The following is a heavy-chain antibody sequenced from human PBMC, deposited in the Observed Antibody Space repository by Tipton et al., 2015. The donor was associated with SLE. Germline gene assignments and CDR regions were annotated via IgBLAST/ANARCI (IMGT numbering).Heavy chain of an antibody. CDR2: IYYSGST. D-gene: IGHD3-16*01. CDR1: GGSISSGGYY. Sequence: TLSLTCTVSGGSISSGGYYWSWIRQHPGKGLEWIGYIYYSGSTYYNPSLKSRVTISVDTSKNQFSLKLSSVTAADTAVYYCARDRLGVVYWYFDLWGRGTLVTVSS. V-gene: IGHV4-31*03. J-gene: IGHJ2*01. CDR3: ARDRLGVVYWYFDL.